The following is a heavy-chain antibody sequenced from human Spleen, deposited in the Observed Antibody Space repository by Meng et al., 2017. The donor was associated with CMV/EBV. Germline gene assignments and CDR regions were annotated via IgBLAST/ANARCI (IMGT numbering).Heavy chain of an antibody. CDR2: IYYSGST. V-gene: IGHV4-31*03. J-gene: IGHJ5*02. CDR3: AREGSSNWFDP. CDR1: GGSISSGGYS. Sequence: CTVSGGSISSGGYSWSWLRQPPGKGLEWIGYIYYSGSTYYNPSLNSRFTISVDTSKNQFSLNLSSVTAAATAVYYCAREGSSNWFDPWGQGTLVTVSS. D-gene: IGHD6-6*01.